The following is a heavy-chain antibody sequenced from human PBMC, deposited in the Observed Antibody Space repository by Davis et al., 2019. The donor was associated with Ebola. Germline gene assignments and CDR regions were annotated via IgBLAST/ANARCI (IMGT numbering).Heavy chain of an antibody. CDR2: INPYNGGT. Sequence: ASVKVSCKASGGTFSSYAISWVRQAPGQGLEWMGWINPYNGGTNYAQTFQGRVTMTSDTSISTAYMELSRLRSDDTAMYYCARISTGSDVNYWGQGTLVAVSS. V-gene: IGHV1-2*02. J-gene: IGHJ4*02. CDR3: ARISTGSDVNY. D-gene: IGHD1-26*01. CDR1: GGTFSSYA.